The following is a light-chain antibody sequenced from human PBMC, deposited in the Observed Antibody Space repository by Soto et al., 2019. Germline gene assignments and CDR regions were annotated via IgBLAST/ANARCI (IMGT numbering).Light chain of an antibody. J-gene: IGKJ5*01. CDR1: QSVSSN. Sequence: EIVMTQSPATLSVSPGERATLSCRASQSVSSNLAWYQQKPGQDPMLLIYGASTRATGIPARFSGSGSGTEFTLTISSLQSEDFAVYSCQQYNNWPPITFGQGTRLEIK. CDR3: QQYNNWPPIT. CDR2: GAS. V-gene: IGKV3-15*01.